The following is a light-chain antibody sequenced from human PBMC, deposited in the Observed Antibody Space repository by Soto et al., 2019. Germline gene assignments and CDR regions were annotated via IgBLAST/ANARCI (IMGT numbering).Light chain of an antibody. CDR3: QQRSNWPLT. Sequence: EIVLRQSPATLSLSPGERATLSCRASQSVSTSLVWYQQKPGQAPRLLIYAASNRATGIPARFSGSGSGTDFSLTISSLEPEDFAVYYCQQRSNWPLTFGGGTKVEIK. J-gene: IGKJ4*01. CDR2: AAS. CDR1: QSVSTS. V-gene: IGKV3-11*01.